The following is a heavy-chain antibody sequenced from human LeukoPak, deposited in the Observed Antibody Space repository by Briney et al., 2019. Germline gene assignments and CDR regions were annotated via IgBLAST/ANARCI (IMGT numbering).Heavy chain of an antibody. J-gene: IGHJ6*02. CDR2: FDPEDGET. CDR1: GYTLTELS. Sequence: ASVKVSRKVSGYTLTELSMYWVRQAPAKGMEWMGGFDPEDGETIYAQTFQGRVTMTEDTSTDTAYMELSSLRSEDTAVYYCATGRSGYWEPNDGYYGMDVWGQGTTVTVSS. D-gene: IGHD3-22*01. V-gene: IGHV1-24*01. CDR3: ATGRSGYWEPNDGYYGMDV.